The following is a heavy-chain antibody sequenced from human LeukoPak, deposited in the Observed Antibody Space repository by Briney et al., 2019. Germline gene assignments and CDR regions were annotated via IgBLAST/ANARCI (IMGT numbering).Heavy chain of an antibody. D-gene: IGHD3-16*02. Sequence: PGGSLRLSCAASGLTFRTYAMSWVRQAPGKGLEWVANIKQDGSEKYYVDSVKGRFTISRDNAKNSLYLQMNSLRAEDTAVYYCARASFWGSYRWVGSYYFDYWGQGTLVTVSS. CDR3: ARASFWGSYRWVGSYYFDY. V-gene: IGHV3-7*01. CDR1: GLTFRTYA. CDR2: IKQDGSEK. J-gene: IGHJ4*02.